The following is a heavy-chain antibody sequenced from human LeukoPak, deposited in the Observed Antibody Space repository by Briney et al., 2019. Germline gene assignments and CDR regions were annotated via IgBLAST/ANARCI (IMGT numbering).Heavy chain of an antibody. CDR3: ARVLAAAGPLNWFDP. CDR2: ISAYNGNT. Sequence: GASVTVSFKASGYTFTSYGISWVRQAPGQGLEWMGWISAYNGNTNYAQKLQGRVTMTTDTSTSTAYMELRSLRSDDTAVYYCARVLAAAGPLNWFDPWGQGTLVTVSS. J-gene: IGHJ5*02. D-gene: IGHD6-13*01. V-gene: IGHV1-18*01. CDR1: GYTFTSYG.